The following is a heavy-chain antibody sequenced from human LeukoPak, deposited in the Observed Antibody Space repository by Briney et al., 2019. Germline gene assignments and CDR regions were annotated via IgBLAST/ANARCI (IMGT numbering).Heavy chain of an antibody. CDR3: AREHGLMDYYYYYMDV. CDR2: INHSGST. V-gene: IGHV4-34*01. J-gene: IGHJ6*03. Sequence: SETLSLTCAVYGGSFSGYYWSWLRQPPGKGLEWIGVINHSGSTNYNPSLKSRVTISVDTSKNQFSLKLSSVTAADTAVYYCAREHGLMDYYYYYMDVWGKGTTVTVSS. CDR1: GGSFSGYY. D-gene: IGHD2-8*01.